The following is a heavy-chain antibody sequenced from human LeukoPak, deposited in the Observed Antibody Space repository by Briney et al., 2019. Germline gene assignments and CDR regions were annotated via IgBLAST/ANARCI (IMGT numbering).Heavy chain of an antibody. CDR1: GYTFTGYY. J-gene: IGHJ4*02. CDR3: ARGLRISYGSGSNFDY. V-gene: IGHV1-2*02. Sequence: ASVKVSCKASGYTFTGYYMHWVRQAPGQGHEWMGWINPNSGGTNYAQKFQGRVTMTRDTSISTAYMELSRLRSDDTAVYYCARGLRISYGSGSNFDYWGQGTLVTVSS. CDR2: INPNSGGT. D-gene: IGHD3-10*01.